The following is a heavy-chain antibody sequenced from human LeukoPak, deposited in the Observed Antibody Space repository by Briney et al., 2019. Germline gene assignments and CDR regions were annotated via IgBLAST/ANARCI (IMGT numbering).Heavy chain of an antibody. V-gene: IGHV4-59*01. J-gene: IGHJ4*02. D-gene: IGHD1-26*01. CDR3: ARYSGNPTWFFDY. Sequence: SETLSLTCTVSGGSISSYYYSWIRQPPGKGLEWIGHIYDDGSTKYSPSLQSRLTLSVDTSKNHFSLKLSSVTAADTAVYYCARYSGNPTWFFDYWGQGSLVTVSS. CDR1: GGSISSYY. CDR2: IYDDGST.